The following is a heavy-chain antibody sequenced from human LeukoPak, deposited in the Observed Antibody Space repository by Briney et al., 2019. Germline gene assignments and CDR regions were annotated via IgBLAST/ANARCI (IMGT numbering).Heavy chain of an antibody. D-gene: IGHD4-17*01. CDR2: IIPILGIA. Sequence: SVKVSCKASGGTFSSYAISWVRQAPGQGLEWMGRIIPILGIANYAQKFQGRVTITADKSTSTAYMELSSLRSEDTAVYYCARDPTVPRGMDVWGQGTTATVSS. J-gene: IGHJ6*02. CDR3: ARDPTVPRGMDV. CDR1: GGTFSSYA. V-gene: IGHV1-69*04.